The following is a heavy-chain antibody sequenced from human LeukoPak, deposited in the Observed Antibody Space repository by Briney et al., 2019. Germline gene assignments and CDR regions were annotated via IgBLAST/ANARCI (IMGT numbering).Heavy chain of an antibody. CDR3: ARGGYSGFGV. J-gene: IGHJ3*01. Sequence: GGSLRLSCAASGLTFSTYDMHWVRQATGEGLEWVSGIGKGGDTYYVGSVKGRFTTSRENAKNSLYLQMNSLRSGDTAVYYCARGGYSGFGVWGQGTVVTVSS. V-gene: IGHV3-13*04. CDR2: IGKGGDT. CDR1: GLTFSTYD. D-gene: IGHD5-12*01.